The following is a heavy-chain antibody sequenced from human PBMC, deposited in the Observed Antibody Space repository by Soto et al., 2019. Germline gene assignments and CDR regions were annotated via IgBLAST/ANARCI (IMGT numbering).Heavy chain of an antibody. D-gene: IGHD5-12*01. CDR1: GYTFTSYG. Sequence: QVQLVQSGVEVKKPGASVKVSCKASGYTFTSYGINWVRQAPGQGLAWMGWISADNGNTNYAQKVQGRVTMTTDTSTSTAYMKLRSLRSDAAAVYYCARRGRDGYNFSYWGQGTLVTVSS. V-gene: IGHV1-18*01. CDR2: ISADNGNT. J-gene: IGHJ4*02. CDR3: ARRGRDGYNFSY.